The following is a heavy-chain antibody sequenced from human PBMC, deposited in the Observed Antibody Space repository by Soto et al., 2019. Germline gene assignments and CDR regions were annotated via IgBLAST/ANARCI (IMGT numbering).Heavy chain of an antibody. V-gene: IGHV5-51*01. J-gene: IGHJ6*02. D-gene: IGHD2-2*01. CDR3: ARHISTFRYYYYAMVV. CDR2: MYPGDSDT. CDR1: EYNFTDYW. Sequence: GWPKQICYKGSEYNFTDYWFGWVRELTGKGLGWMGVMYPGDSDTRYRPSLQGHVTITVDKSTSTAYLQWNTLKASDTAMYYCARHISTFRYYYYAMVVWGQGTTVTV.